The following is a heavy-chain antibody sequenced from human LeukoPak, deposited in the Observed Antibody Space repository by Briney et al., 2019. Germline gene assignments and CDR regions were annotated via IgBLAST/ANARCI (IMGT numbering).Heavy chain of an antibody. CDR1: GFTFSSYG. D-gene: IGHD3-16*02. CDR3: ARDGVTFGGVIVIPLDY. CDR2: IWYDGSNK. Sequence: PGGSLRLSCAASGFTFSSYGMHWVRQAPGKGLEWVAVIWYDGSNKYYADSVKGRFTISRDNSKNTPYLQMNSLRAEDTALYYCARDGVTFGGVIVIPLDYWGQGTLATVSS. J-gene: IGHJ4*02. V-gene: IGHV3-33*01.